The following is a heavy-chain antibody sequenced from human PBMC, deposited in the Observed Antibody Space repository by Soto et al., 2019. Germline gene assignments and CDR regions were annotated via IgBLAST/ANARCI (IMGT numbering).Heavy chain of an antibody. CDR2: ISAYNGNT. CDR3: ATVVVVAATLNYFDY. J-gene: IGHJ4*02. D-gene: IGHD2-15*01. V-gene: IGHV1-18*04. CDR1: GYTFTSYG. Sequence: ASVKVSCKASGYTFTSYGISWVRQAPGQGLEWMGWISAYNGNTNYAQKLQGRVTMTTDTSTSTAYMELRSLRAEDTAVYYCATVVVVAATLNYFDYWGQGSLVTVSS.